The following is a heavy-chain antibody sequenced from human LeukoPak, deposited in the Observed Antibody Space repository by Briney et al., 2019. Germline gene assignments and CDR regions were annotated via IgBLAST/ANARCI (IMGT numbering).Heavy chain of an antibody. CDR3: ARHDYCSSTSCYYYYGMDV. J-gene: IGHJ6*02. D-gene: IGHD2-2*01. V-gene: IGHV5-51*01. CDR1: GYSFTSYW. CDR2: IYPGDSDT. Sequence: GESLKISCKGSGYSFTSYWIGWVRQMPGKGLEWMGIIYPGDSDTRYSPSFQGQVTISVDKSISTAYLQWSSLKASDTAMYYCARHDYCSSTSCYYYYGMDVWGQGTTVTVSS.